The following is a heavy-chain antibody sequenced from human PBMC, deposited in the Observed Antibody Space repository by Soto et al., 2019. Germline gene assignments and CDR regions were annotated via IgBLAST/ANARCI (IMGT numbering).Heavy chain of an antibody. CDR3: ARDYFDSSDYTTNWFDP. J-gene: IGHJ5*02. V-gene: IGHV4-59*08. CDR2: IYYSGST. Sequence: SETLSLTCTVSSGSIRSYYCSWIRQPPGEGLEWIGYIYYSGSTNYNPSPKSRVTISVDTSKNQFSLKLSSVTAADTALYYCARDYFDSSDYTTNWFDPWGQGTLVTVSS. D-gene: IGHD3-22*01. CDR1: SGSIRSYY.